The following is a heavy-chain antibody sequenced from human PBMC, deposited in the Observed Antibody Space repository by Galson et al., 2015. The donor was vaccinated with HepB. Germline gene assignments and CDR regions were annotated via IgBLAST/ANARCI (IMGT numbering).Heavy chain of an antibody. J-gene: IGHJ3*02. CDR1: GFTFSSYS. V-gene: IGHV3-48*01. CDR3: ARKGLAAGGFAFDI. Sequence: SLRLSCAASGFTFSSYSMNWVRQAPGKGLEWVSYISSSSSTIYYADSVEGRFTISRDNAKNSLYLQMNSLRAEDTAVYYCARKGLAAGGFAFDIWGQGTMVTVSS. D-gene: IGHD6-13*01. CDR2: ISSSSSTI.